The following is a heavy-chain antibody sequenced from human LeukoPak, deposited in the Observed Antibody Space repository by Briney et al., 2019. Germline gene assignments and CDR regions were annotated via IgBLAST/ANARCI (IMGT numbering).Heavy chain of an antibody. V-gene: IGHV3-21*01. CDR1: GFTFSAYS. D-gene: IGHD6-13*01. CDR3: ARWPQLALDY. Sequence: GGSLRLSCATSGFTFSAYSMNWVRQAPGKGLEWVSSISSSGSYIYYADSVKGRFIISRDNAKNSLYLQMYSLRAEDTAVSYCARWPQLALDYWGQGPLVTVSS. CDR2: ISSSGSYI. J-gene: IGHJ4*02.